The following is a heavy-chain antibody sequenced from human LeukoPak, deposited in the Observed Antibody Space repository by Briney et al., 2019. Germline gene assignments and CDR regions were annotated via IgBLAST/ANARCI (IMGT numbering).Heavy chain of an antibody. CDR2: IRYDGSNK. CDR1: GFTFSSYG. D-gene: IGHD6-19*01. CDR3: ANGSSGWYECYFDY. J-gene: IGHJ4*02. V-gene: IGHV3-30*02. Sequence: GRSLRLSCAASGFTFSSYGMHWVRQAPGKGLEWVAFIRYDGSNKYYADSVKGRFTISRDNSKNTLYLQMNSLRAEDTAVYYCANGSSGWYECYFDYWGQGTLVTVSS.